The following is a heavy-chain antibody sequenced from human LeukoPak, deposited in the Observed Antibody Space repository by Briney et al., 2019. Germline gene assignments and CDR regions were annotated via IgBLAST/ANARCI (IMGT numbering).Heavy chain of an antibody. D-gene: IGHD5-24*01. Sequence: ASVKVSCKASGGTFSSYAISWVRQAPGQGLEWMGGIIPIFGTANYAQKFQGRVTITADESTSTAYMELSSLRSEDTAVYYCASPHRDGYSASSDFDHWGQGTLVTVSS. CDR1: GGTFSSYA. V-gene: IGHV1-69*13. CDR2: IIPIFGTA. J-gene: IGHJ4*02. CDR3: ASPHRDGYSASSDFDH.